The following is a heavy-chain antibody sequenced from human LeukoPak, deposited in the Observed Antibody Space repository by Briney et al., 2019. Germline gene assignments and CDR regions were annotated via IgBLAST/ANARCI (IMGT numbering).Heavy chain of an antibody. CDR3: ARHAESGYDRFDH. J-gene: IGHJ4*02. D-gene: IGHD5-12*01. CDR1: GGSISSYY. CDR2: IYDSGST. Sequence: SETLSLTCSVSGGSISSYYWSWIRQPPGKGLEWIGYIYDSGSTNDKSPLKSRVTMSGDTSKNQFSLKLSSVTAADTAVYYCARHAESGYDRFDHWGQGTLVTVSS. V-gene: IGHV4-59*08.